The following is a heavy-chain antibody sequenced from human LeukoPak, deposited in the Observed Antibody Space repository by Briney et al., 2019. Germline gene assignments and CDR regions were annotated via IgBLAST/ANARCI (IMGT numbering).Heavy chain of an antibody. V-gene: IGHV4-39*01. Sequence: PSETLSLTCTVSGGSISSSSHYWGWIRQPPGKGLEWIGSIYYSGSTYYNPSLKSRVTISVDTSKNQFSLKLSSVTAADTAVYYCARPYCSSTSCYMAFAFDIWGQGTMVTVSS. J-gene: IGHJ3*02. D-gene: IGHD2-2*02. CDR2: IYYSGST. CDR3: ARPYCSSTSCYMAFAFDI. CDR1: GGSISSSSHY.